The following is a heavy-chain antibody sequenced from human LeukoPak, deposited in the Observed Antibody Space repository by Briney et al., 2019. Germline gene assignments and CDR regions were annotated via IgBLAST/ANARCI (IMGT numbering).Heavy chain of an antibody. Sequence: SQTLSLTCTVSGGSISSGGYYWSWIRQHPGKGLEWIGYIYYSGSTYYNPSLKSRVTISVDTSKNQFSLKLSSVTAADTAVYYCARPLGKYYYYYYGMDVWGQGTTVTVSS. CDR2: IYYSGST. J-gene: IGHJ6*02. CDR1: GGSISSGGYY. D-gene: IGHD2-15*01. CDR3: ARPLGKYYYYYYGMDV. V-gene: IGHV4-31*03.